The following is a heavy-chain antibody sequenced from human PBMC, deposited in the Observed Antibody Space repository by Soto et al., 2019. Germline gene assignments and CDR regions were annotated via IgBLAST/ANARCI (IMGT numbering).Heavy chain of an antibody. CDR1: GFTFSSYG. J-gene: IGHJ6*02. D-gene: IGHD1-26*01. V-gene: IGHV3-30*18. CDR2: ISYDGSNK. CDR3: AKDLFTWELLYYYYYGMDV. Sequence: GGSLRLSCAASGFTFSSYGMHWVRQAPGKGLEWVAVISYDGSNKYYADSVKGRFTISRDNSKNTLYLQMNSLRAEDTAVYYCAKDLFTWELLYYYYYGMDVWGQGTTVTVSS.